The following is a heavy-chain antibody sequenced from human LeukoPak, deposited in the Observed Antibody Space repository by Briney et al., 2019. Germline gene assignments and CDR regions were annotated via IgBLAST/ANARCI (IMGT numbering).Heavy chain of an antibody. CDR2: ISGSGGST. CDR1: GFTFSSYA. J-gene: IGHJ3*02. CDR3: AKDADIVVVPAAIGAFDI. V-gene: IGHV3-23*01. Sequence: SGGSLRLSCAASGFTFSSYAMSWVRQAPGKGLEWVSAISGSGGSTYYADSVKGRFTISRDNSKNTLYLQMNSLRAEDTAVYYCAKDADIVVVPAAIGAFDIWGQGTMVTVSS. D-gene: IGHD2-2*02.